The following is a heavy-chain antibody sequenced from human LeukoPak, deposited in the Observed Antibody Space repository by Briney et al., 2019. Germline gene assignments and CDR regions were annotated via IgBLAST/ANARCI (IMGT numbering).Heavy chain of an antibody. CDR2: ISYDGNNK. V-gene: IGHV3-30*18. D-gene: IGHD1-1*01. CDR1: GFTFNTHG. CDR3: AQDLLGRPEIDY. J-gene: IGHJ4*02. Sequence: GGSLRLSCAASGFTFNTHGVHWVRQAPGKGLEWVAVISYDGNNKYYADSVMGRFTISRDNSKNTLYLQMNSLRAEDTAVYYCAQDLLGRPEIDYWGQGTLVTVSS.